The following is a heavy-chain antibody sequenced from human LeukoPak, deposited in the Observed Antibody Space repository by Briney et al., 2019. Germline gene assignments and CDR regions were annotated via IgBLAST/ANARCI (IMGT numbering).Heavy chain of an antibody. CDR2: ISGSGGST. CDR3: AKARLYCSSTSCQFDP. CDR1: GXTFXSYA. J-gene: IGHJ5*02. D-gene: IGHD2-2*01. Sequence: LXLSXXXXGXTFXSYAMSWVRQAPXKXLEWVSAISGSGGSTYYADSVKGRFTISRENSKNTLYLQMTSLRAEDTAVYYCAKARLYCSSTSCQFDPWGQGTLVTVSS. V-gene: IGHV3-23*01.